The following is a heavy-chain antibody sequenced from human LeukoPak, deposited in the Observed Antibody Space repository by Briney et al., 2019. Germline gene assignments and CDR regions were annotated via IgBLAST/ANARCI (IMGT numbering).Heavy chain of an antibody. Sequence: PSETLSLTCTVSGGSISNGAYYWGWIRQPPGKGLEWIGSIFYSGSTYYNASLKSRVTISIDTSKDQFPLQLRSVTAADTAVYYCARDGDGYCSGGTCYSEPWGQGTLVTVSS. CDR3: ARDGDGYCSGGTCYSEP. CDR1: GGSISNGAYY. J-gene: IGHJ5*02. D-gene: IGHD2-15*01. V-gene: IGHV4-39*01. CDR2: IFYSGST.